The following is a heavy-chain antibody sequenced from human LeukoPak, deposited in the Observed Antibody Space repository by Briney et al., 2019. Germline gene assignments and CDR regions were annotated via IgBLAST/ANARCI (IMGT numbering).Heavy chain of an antibody. CDR1: GYTFTSYA. CDR3: ARSTPTIQAPFYGTDV. J-gene: IGHJ6*02. V-gene: IGHV7-4-1*02. Sequence: ASVKVSCKAAGYTFTSYATNWVRQAPGQGLEWMGWINTNTGNPTYAQGFTGRFVFSLDTSVSTAYLQISSLKAEDTAVYYCARSTPTIQAPFYGTDVWGQGTTVTVSS. D-gene: IGHD2-2*02. CDR2: INTNTGNP.